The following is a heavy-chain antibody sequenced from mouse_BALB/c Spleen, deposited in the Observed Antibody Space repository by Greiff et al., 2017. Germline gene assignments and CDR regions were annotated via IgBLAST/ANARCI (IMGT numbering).Heavy chain of an antibody. CDR2: IWAGGST. V-gene: IGHV2-9*02. D-gene: IGHD2-4*01. Sequence: QVQLKESGPGLVAPSQSLSITCTVSGFSLTSYGVHWVRQPPGKGLEWLGVIWAGGSTNYNSALMSRLSISKDNSKSQVFLKMNSLQTDDTAMYYCARGGSDDYDGWFAYWGQGTLVTVSA. J-gene: IGHJ3*01. CDR1: GFSLTSYG. CDR3: ARGGSDDYDGWFAY.